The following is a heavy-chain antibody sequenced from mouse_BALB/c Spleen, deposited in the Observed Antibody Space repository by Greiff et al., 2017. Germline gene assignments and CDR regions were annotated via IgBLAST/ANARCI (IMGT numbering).Heavy chain of an antibody. V-gene: IGHV2-3*01. CDR1: GFSLTSYG. J-gene: IGHJ4*01. CDR3: ANGVSSCYGDYYAMDY. D-gene: IGHD3-1*01. CDR2: IWGDGST. Sequence: QVQLKQSGPGLVAPSQSLSITCTVSGFSLTSYGVSWVRQPPGKGLEWLGVIWGDGSTNYHSALLSRLSISKDNSKSQVDLKLNSLQTDDTATYYCANGVSSCYGDYYAMDYWGQGTSVTVAA.